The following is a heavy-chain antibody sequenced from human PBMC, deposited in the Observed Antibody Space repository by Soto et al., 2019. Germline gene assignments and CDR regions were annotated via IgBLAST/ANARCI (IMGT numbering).Heavy chain of an antibody. CDR1: GGSINSHY. CDR3: ASGNYYDSSGYYYEMFDY. J-gene: IGHJ4*02. V-gene: IGHV4-59*08. D-gene: IGHD3-22*01. CDR2: IYYSGST. Sequence: SETLSLTCSVSGGSINSHYWTWIRQPPGEGLEWIGYIYYSGSTNYNPSLKSRVTISVDTSKNQFSLKLSSVTAADTAVYYCASGNYYDSSGYYYEMFDYWGQGTLVTVSS.